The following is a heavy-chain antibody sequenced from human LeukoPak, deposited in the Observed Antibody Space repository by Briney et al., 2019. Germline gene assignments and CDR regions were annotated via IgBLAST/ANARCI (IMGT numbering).Heavy chain of an antibody. CDR1: GGSISSYY. V-gene: IGHV4-59*01. CDR2: IYYSGST. Sequence: TSETLSLTCTVSGGSISSYYWSWIRQPPGKGLEWIGYIYYSGSTNYNPSLKSRVTISVDTSKNQFSLKLSSVTAADTAVYYCARTVDYRVLRYFDILGTAAWFDPWGQGTLVTVSS. CDR3: ARTVDYRVLRYFDILGTAAWFDP. J-gene: IGHJ5*02. D-gene: IGHD3-9*01.